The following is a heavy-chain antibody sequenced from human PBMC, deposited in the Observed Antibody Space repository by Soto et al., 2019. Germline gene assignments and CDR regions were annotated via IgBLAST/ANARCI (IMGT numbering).Heavy chain of an antibody. CDR2: ITGYGATT. D-gene: IGHD6-19*01. J-gene: IGHJ5*02. CDR3: ARDPLLYDSDWYPTWFDH. V-gene: IGHV3-23*01. CDR1: GFIFNNYA. Sequence: EAQLLESGGGLVQPGGSLRLSCSASGFIFNNYAMSWVRQAPGKGLEWVSGITGYGATTYYAESVKGRFTISRDNSKNPLYLQMSPLTAEDTAVYYCARDPLLYDSDWYPTWFDHWGQGTLVTVSS.